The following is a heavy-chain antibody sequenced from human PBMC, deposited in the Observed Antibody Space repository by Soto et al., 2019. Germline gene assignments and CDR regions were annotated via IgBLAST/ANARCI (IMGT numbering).Heavy chain of an antibody. D-gene: IGHD3-3*01. V-gene: IGHV4-39*01. J-gene: IGHJ6*02. CDR1: GGSISSSSYY. CDR2: IYYSGST. CDR3: ARQAGRIRFLEWLMQDYYYYYGMDV. Sequence: PSETLSLTCTVSGGSISSSSYYWGWIRQPPGKGLEWIGSIYYSGSTYYNPSLKSRVTISVDTSKNQFSLKLSSVTAADTAVYYCARQAGRIRFLEWLMQDYYYYYGMDVWGQGTTVTVSS.